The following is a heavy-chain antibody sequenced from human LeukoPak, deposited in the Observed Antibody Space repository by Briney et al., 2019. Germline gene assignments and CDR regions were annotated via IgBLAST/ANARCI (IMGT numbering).Heavy chain of an antibody. CDR3: ARGGVNWFDP. CDR1: GGSFSGYY. V-gene: IGHV4-34*01. J-gene: IGHJ5*02. CDR2: INHSGST. Sequence: SETLSLTCAVYGGSFSGYYWSWIRQPPGKGLEWIGEINHSGSTNYNPSLKSRVTISVDTSKNQFSLKLSSVTAADTAVYYCARGGVNWFDPWGQGTLVTVSS.